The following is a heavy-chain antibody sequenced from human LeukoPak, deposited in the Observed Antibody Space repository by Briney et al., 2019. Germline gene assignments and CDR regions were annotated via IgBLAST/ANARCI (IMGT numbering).Heavy chain of an antibody. J-gene: IGHJ4*02. CDR2: ISTYNGHT. CDR1: GHTFTSFG. D-gene: IGHD3-10*01. CDR3: ATAYGSESSPEY. Sequence: EASVKVSCKASGHTFTSFGITWVRQAPGQGLEWMGWISTYNGHTNYAQKLKGRVTMTRDTSTSTAYMELRSLGSDDTAVYYCATAYGSESSPEYWGQGTLVTVSS. V-gene: IGHV1-18*01.